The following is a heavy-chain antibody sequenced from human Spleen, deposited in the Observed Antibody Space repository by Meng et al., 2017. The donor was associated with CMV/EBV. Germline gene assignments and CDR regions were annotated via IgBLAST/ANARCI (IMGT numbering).Heavy chain of an antibody. CDR3: AKAITMVRGASYYGMDV. J-gene: IGHJ6*02. CDR1: GFTFSSYA. V-gene: IGHV3-23*01. CDR2: ISGSGGNT. Sequence: GGSLRLSCAASGFTFSSYAMSWVRQAPGKGLEWVSGISGSGGNTYYADSVKGRFTISRDNSKNTLYLQMNSLRAEDTAIYYCAKAITMVRGASYYGMDVWGQGTTVTVSS. D-gene: IGHD3-10*01.